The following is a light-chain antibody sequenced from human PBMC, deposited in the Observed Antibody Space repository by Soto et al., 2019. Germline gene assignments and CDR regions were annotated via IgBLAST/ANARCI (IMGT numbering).Light chain of an antibody. CDR3: QQRSNWPLT. Sequence: EIVLTQSPATLSLSPGERATLSCRASQSVSSYLAWYQQKPGQAPRLLIYDASNRATGIPARFSGSGSGPDFTLTIRSLEPDDFAVYSCQQRSNWPLTFGGGTKVEIK. V-gene: IGKV3-11*01. CDR1: QSVSSY. CDR2: DAS. J-gene: IGKJ4*01.